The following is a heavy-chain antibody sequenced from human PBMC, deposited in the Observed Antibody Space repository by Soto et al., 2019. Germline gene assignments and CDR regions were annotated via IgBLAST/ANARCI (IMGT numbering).Heavy chain of an antibody. V-gene: IGHV1-3*04. J-gene: IGHJ4*01. D-gene: IGHD4-17*01. CDR2: INTGNGNT. CDR1: GYTFTTYA. CDR3: ARDLTTVTHPFDY. Sequence: GSLKVSCKASGYTFTTYAIHWVRQAPRQGLEWMGWINTGNGNTKFSQKFQGRVTITSDTSATTAYMELSSLTSEDTAIYYCARDLTTVTHPFDYWGQGTLVTVSS.